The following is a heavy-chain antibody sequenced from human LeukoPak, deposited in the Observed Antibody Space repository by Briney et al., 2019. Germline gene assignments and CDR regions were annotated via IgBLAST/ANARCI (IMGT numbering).Heavy chain of an antibody. Sequence: GGSLRLSCAVSGFTFINYAIHWVRQAPGKGVEWVAIISYDGSNKNYADSVKGRFTISRDNSKNTLYLQMDSLRPDDTAVYYCAWKKSAGADDPFEIWGQGTMVTVSS. CDR1: GFTFINYA. CDR3: AWKKSAGADDPFEI. D-gene: IGHD1-1*01. V-gene: IGHV3-30*04. J-gene: IGHJ3*02. CDR2: ISYDGSNK.